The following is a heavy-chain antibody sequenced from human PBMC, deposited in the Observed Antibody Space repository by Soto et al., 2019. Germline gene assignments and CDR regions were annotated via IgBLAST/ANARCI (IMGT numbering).Heavy chain of an antibody. D-gene: IGHD6-25*01. CDR2: IYYSGST. CDR3: ARVPLVAGAAAPRGWFVP. J-gene: IGHJ5*02. V-gene: IGHV4-39*01. Sequence: QLQLQESGPGLVKPSETLSLTCTVSGVSISSNTYYWGWIRQPPGKGLEWIGSIYYSGSTYYNPSLQSRVTISADTSKNQFSLKLGSVAAAHTAVYYCARVPLVAGAAAPRGWFVPWGQGTLVTVSS. CDR1: GVSISSNTYY.